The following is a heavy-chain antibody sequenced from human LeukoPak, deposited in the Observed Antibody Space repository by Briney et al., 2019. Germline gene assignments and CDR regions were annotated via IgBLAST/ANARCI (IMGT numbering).Heavy chain of an antibody. V-gene: IGHV4-59*01. CDR3: TRGAGWLIDY. J-gene: IGHJ4*02. Sequence: SETLSLTCTVSDDSISDYYRGWIRQPPGKGLEWIGYFHNSGTSTCNPSLKSRVTISADTSKNQFSLKLNSLTTADTAVYYCTRGAGWLIDYWGQGILVTVSS. CDR2: FHNSGTS. D-gene: IGHD3-16*01. CDR1: DDSISDYY.